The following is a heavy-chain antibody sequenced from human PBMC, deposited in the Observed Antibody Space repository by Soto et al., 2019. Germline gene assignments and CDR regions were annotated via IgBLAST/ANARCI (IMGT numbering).Heavy chain of an antibody. V-gene: IGHV4-31*03. Sequence: PSETLSLTCTVSGGSISSGGYYWSWIRQHPGKGLERIGYIYYSGSTYYNPSLKSRVTISVDTSKDQFSLKLSSVTAADTAVYYCARGRYYYGSGSVQVLDYWGQGTLVTVSS. D-gene: IGHD3-10*01. CDR2: IYYSGST. CDR3: ARGRYYYGSGSVQVLDY. J-gene: IGHJ4*02. CDR1: GGSISSGGYY.